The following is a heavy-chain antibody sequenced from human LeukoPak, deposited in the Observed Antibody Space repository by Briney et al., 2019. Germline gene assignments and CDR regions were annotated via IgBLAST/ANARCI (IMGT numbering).Heavy chain of an antibody. CDR2: IIPIFGTA. V-gene: IGHV1-69*13. J-gene: IGHJ4*02. Sequence: RASVNVSCKASGGTFSSYAISWVRQAPGQGLEWMGGIIPIFGTANYAQKFQGRVTITADESTSTAYMELSSLRSEDTAVYYCAVGSGYYFDYWGQGTLVTVSS. D-gene: IGHD3-10*01. CDR3: AVGSGYYFDY. CDR1: GGTFSSYA.